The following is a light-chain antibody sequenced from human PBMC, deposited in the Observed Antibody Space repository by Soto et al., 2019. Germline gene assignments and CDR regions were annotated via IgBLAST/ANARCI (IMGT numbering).Light chain of an antibody. CDR2: GAS. J-gene: IGKJ1*01. V-gene: IGKV3-20*01. CDR1: QSVSSSY. Sequence: EIVLTQSPGTLSLSPGERATLSCRASQSVSSSYLACYQQKPGQAPRLLIYGASSRATGIPDRFSGSGSGTDFTLTISRLEPEDFAVYYCQQYCSSPTWTFGQGTKVEIK. CDR3: QQYCSSPTWT.